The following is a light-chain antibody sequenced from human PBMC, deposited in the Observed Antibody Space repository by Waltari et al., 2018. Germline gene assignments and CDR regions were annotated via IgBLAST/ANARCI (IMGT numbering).Light chain of an antibody. J-gene: IGKJ1*01. CDR3: QQYNNWPPRVT. CDR2: GAS. V-gene: IGKV3-15*01. CDR1: QSVSSN. Sequence: SVSPGERATLSCRASQSVSSNLAWYQQKPGQAPRLLIYGASTRATGIPARFSGSGSGTEFTLTISSLQSEDFAVYYCQQYNNWPPRVTFGQGTKVEIK.